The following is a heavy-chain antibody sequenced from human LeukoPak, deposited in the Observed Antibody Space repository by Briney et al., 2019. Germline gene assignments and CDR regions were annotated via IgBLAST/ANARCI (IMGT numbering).Heavy chain of an antibody. CDR3: AKDSHIVVVVGVDSHMDA. J-gene: IGHJ6*03. CDR2: IWYDGSNK. Sequence: GGSLRLSCAASGFTFSSYGMHWVRQAPGKGLEWVAVIWYDGSNKYYADSVKGRFTISRDNSKNTLYLQMNSLRAEDTAVYYCAKDSHIVVVVGVDSHMDAWGKGTTVTVSS. CDR1: GFTFSSYG. D-gene: IGHD2-15*01. V-gene: IGHV3-33*06.